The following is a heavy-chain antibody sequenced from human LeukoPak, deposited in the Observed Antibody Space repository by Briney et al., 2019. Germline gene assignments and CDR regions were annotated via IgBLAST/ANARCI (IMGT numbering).Heavy chain of an antibody. CDR2: IRNDGSNK. V-gene: IGHV3-30*02. D-gene: IGHD4-17*01. Sequence: GGSLRLSCAASGFTFSSYGMHWVRQAPGKGLEWVTFIRNDGSNKYYADSVKGRFTISRDNAKNSLYLQMNSLRAEDTAVYYCARTGYGDYVDLWGQGTLVTVSS. CDR1: GFTFSSYG. CDR3: ARTGYGDYVDL. J-gene: IGHJ4*02.